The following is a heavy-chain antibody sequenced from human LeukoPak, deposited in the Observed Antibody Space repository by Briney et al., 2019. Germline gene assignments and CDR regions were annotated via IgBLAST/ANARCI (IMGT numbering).Heavy chain of an antibody. CDR1: GGSFSSYY. J-gene: IGHJ4*02. CDR2: ITHRGTT. CDR3: AILGYCSSASCHAIPI. V-gene: IGHV4-34*01. Sequence: PSETLSLTCAVYGGSFSSYYWTWVRQPPGKGLEWIGEITHRGTTHYNPSLKSRVTISADTQFALKLTSVTAADTAVYYCAILGYCSSASCHAIPIWGQGSLVTVSS. D-gene: IGHD2-2*01.